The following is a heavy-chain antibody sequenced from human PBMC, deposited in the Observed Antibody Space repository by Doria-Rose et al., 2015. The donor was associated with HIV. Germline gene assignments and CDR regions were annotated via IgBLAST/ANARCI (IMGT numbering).Heavy chain of an antibody. V-gene: IGHV2-26*01. D-gene: IGHD6-13*01. CDR3: ARIKSSRWYHKYYFDF. CDR1: GVSLSSPGMG. CDR2: IFSDYER. J-gene: IGHJ4*02. Sequence: QITLKESGPVLVKPTETLTLTCTVSGVSLSSPGMGVSWIRHPPGKALEWLANIFSDYERSYKTSLKSRLTISRVTYKSQVVLIMTYMDPVDTATYYCARIKSSRWYHKYYFDFWGQGTLVIVSA.